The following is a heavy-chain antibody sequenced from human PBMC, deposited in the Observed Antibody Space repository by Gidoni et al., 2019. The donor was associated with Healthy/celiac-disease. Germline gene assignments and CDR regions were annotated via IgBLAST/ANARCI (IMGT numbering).Heavy chain of an antibody. V-gene: IGHV1-8*01. CDR3: ARVYCSSTSCYSWMVTIFDY. J-gene: IGHJ4*02. CDR1: GYTFTSYD. CDR2: MNPNSGNT. Sequence: QVQLVQSGAEVKKPGASVKVSCKASGYTFTSYDINWVRQATGQGLEWMGWMNPNSGNTGYAQKFQGRVTMTRNTSISTAYMELSSLRSEDTAVYYCARVYCSSTSCYSWMVTIFDYWGQGTLVTVSS. D-gene: IGHD2-2*02.